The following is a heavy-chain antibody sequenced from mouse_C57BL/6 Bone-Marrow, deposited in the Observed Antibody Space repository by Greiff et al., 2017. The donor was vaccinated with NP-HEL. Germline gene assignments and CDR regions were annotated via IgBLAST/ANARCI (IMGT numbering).Heavy chain of an antibody. CDR3: TVDYDYGEGYFDV. Sequence: EVKLMESGGGLVQPGGSMKLSCVASGFTFSNYWMNWVRQSPEKGLEWVAQIRLKSDNYATHYAESVKGRFTISRDDSKSSVYLQMNNLRAEDTGIYYCTVDYDYGEGYFDVWGTGTTVTVSS. CDR1: GFTFSNYW. J-gene: IGHJ1*03. V-gene: IGHV6-3*01. D-gene: IGHD2-4*01. CDR2: IRLKSDNYAT.